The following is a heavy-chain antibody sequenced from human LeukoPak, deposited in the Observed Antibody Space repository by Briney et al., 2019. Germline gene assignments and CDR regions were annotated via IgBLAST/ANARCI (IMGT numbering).Heavy chain of an antibody. Sequence: SETLSLTCTVAGGSISSYYWSWIRQPPGKGLEWIGYIYYSGSTNYNPSLKSRVNISVETSKNQFSLKLSSVTAADTAVYYCARAYSGYVFDYWGQGTLVTVSS. CDR2: IYYSGST. CDR1: GGSISSYY. J-gene: IGHJ4*02. V-gene: IGHV4-59*01. D-gene: IGHD5-12*01. CDR3: ARAYSGYVFDY.